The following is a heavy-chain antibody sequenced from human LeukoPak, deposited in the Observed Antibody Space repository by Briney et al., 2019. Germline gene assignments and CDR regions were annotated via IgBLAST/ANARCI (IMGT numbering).Heavy chain of an antibody. CDR2: IYPGDSDT. D-gene: IGHD3-22*01. J-gene: IGHJ4*02. V-gene: IGHV5-51*01. CDR3: ARQHPNYYDSSGYFVN. CDR1: GYSFTSYW. Sequence: GESLKISCKGSGYSFTSYWIGWVRQMPGKGLEWMGIIYPGDSDTRYSPSFQGQVTISADKSISTAYLQWSSLKASGTAMYYCARQHPNYYDSSGYFVNWGQGTLVTVSS.